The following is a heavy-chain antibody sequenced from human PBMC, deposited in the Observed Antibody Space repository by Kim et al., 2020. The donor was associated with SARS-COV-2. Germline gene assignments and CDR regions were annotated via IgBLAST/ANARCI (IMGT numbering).Heavy chain of an antibody. CDR3: ARGLTTVSNFDY. CDR1: GGSISSYY. J-gene: IGHJ4*02. Sequence: SETLSLTCTVSGGSISSYYWSWIRQPPGKGLEWIGYIYYSWSTNYNPSLKSRVTISVDTSKNQFSLKLSSVTAADTAVYYCARGLTTVSNFDYWGQGTLVTVSS. CDR2: IYYSWST. D-gene: IGHD4-17*01. V-gene: IGHV4-59*01.